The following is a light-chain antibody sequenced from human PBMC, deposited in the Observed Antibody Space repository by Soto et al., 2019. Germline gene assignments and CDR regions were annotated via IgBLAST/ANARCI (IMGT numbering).Light chain of an antibody. CDR2: GAS. Sequence: EIVLTKSQGTLSLSPGERATLSCRASQSVSSSYLAWYQQKPGQAPRLLIYGASSRATGIPDRFSGSGSGTDFTLTISRLEPEDFAVYYCQQYGSSPRTFGQGTKVDI. J-gene: IGKJ1*01. CDR3: QQYGSSPRT. CDR1: QSVSSSY. V-gene: IGKV3-20*01.